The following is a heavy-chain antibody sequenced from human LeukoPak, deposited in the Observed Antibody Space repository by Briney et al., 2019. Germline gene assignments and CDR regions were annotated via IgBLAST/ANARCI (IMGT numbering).Heavy chain of an antibody. V-gene: IGHV1-69*05. CDR2: IIPIFGTA. Sequence: SVKVSCKASGGTFSSYAISWVRQAPGQGLEWMGGIIPIFGTANYAQKFQGRVTITTDESTSTAYMELSSLRSEDTAVYYCASGKAPRYCSSTSCHAAAFDIWGQGTMVTVSS. CDR1: GGTFSSYA. J-gene: IGHJ3*02. CDR3: ASGKAPRYCSSTSCHAAAFDI. D-gene: IGHD2-2*01.